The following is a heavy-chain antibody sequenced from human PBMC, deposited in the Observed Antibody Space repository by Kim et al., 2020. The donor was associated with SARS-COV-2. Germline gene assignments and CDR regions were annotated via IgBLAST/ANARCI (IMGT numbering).Heavy chain of an antibody. CDR1: GFTFSSYG. V-gene: IGHV3-33*01. CDR3: ARAATTSWDIDY. Sequence: GGSLRLSCAASGFTFSSYGMHWVRQAPGKGLQWVAAIWYDGTKKLYVDSVKGRFAVSRDNSKNTMYLQMNNLRADDTAVYYCARAATTSWDIDYWGQGSLVTVS. J-gene: IGHJ4*02. D-gene: IGHD2-2*01. CDR2: IWYDGTKK.